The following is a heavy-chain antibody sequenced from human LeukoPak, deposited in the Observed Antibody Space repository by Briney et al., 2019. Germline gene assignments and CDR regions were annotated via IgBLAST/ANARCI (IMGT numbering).Heavy chain of an antibody. D-gene: IGHD6-19*01. CDR1: GYTFTSYG. V-gene: IGHV1-69*13. CDR2: IIPIFGTS. J-gene: IGHJ3*02. CDR3: ARAQETYSSGWYGYAFDI. Sequence: SVKVSCKASGYTFTSYGISWVRQAPGQGLEWMGGIIPIFGTSNYAQKFQGRVTMTADESTSTAYMELSSLRSEDTALYYCARAQETYSSGWYGYAFDIWGQGTVVTVSS.